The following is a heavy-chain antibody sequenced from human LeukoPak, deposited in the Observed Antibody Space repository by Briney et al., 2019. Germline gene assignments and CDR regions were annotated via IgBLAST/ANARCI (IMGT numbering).Heavy chain of an antibody. CDR1: GGSFSSYY. V-gene: IGHV4-39*01. CDR3: ARHSAGPSYYDFWSGYYTIDAFDI. CDR2: IYYSGST. Sequence: KTSETLSLTCAVYGGSFSSYYWGWIRQPPGKGLEWIGSIYYSGSTYYNPSLKSRVTISVDTSKNQFSLKLSSVTAADTAVYYCARHSAGPSYYDFWSGYYTIDAFDIWGQGTMVTVSS. J-gene: IGHJ3*02. D-gene: IGHD3-3*01.